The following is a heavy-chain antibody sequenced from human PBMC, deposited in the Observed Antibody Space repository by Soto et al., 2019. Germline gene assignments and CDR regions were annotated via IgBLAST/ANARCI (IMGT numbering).Heavy chain of an antibody. CDR3: AREGSGWDFDN. V-gene: IGHV1-2*04. CDR1: GYSFTDYH. D-gene: IGHD6-19*01. J-gene: IGHJ4*02. CDR2: INPKSGGT. Sequence: QVQLVQSGAEVKKPGASVKVSCKASGYSFTDYHIHWVRQAPGQGLEWLGRINPKSGGTSTAQKFQGWVTMTTDTSISTASMELTRLTSDDTAIYYCAREGSGWDFDNWGQGTPVTVSS.